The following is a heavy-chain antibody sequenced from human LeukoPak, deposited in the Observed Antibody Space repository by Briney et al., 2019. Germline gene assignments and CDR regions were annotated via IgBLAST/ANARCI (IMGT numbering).Heavy chain of an antibody. V-gene: IGHV4-31*03. J-gene: IGHJ4*02. CDR1: GGSISGGGYY. D-gene: IGHD3-22*01. Sequence: SETLSLTCTVSGGSISGGGYYWSWIRQHPGKGLEWIGYIYYSGSTYYNPSLKSRVTISVDTSKNQFSLKLTSVTAADTAVYYCARASYYFDSSGYYSVGYFDYWGQGTLVTVSS. CDR2: IYYSGST. CDR3: ARASYYFDSSGYYSVGYFDY.